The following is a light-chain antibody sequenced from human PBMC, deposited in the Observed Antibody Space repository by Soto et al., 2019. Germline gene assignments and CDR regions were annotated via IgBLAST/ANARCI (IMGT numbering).Light chain of an antibody. Sequence: EIVLTQSPGSLSLSPGERATLSCRASQSVDRRFFAWYQQRPGQAPRLLIYGASRRATGIPDRFTGSGSGTDFTLTISGMEAEDLALYYCQQYDSSVTFGLGTKVEIK. CDR1: QSVDRRF. J-gene: IGKJ1*01. CDR3: QQYDSSVT. CDR2: GAS. V-gene: IGKV3-20*01.